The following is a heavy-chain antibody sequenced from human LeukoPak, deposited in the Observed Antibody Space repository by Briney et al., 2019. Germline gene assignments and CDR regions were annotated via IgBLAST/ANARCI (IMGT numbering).Heavy chain of an antibody. D-gene: IGHD5-12*01. CDR2: INTDGSST. CDR1: GFTFSNCW. Sequence: GGSLRLSCEASGFTFSNCWMHWVRQVPGKGLVWVSRINTDGSSTDYADSVKGRFTISRDNAKNTLYLQMNSLRAEDTAVYYCARDLDGYRSGNGAWGQGTLVTVSS. V-gene: IGHV3-74*01. CDR3: ARDLDGYRSGNGA. J-gene: IGHJ5*02.